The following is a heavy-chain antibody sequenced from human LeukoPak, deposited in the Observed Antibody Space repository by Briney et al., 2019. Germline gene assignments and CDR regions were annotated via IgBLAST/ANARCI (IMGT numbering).Heavy chain of an antibody. Sequence: ASVKVSCKASGYTLTSYYMHWVRQAPGQGLEWVGWIRGDNGNTNYAQKLQGRVTMTTDTSTSTAYMELRSLGSDETAVYYCARVDLLTGYYFFDYWGQGTLVTVSS. J-gene: IGHJ4*02. V-gene: IGHV1-18*04. CDR1: GYTLTSYY. D-gene: IGHD3-9*01. CDR3: ARVDLLTGYYFFDY. CDR2: IRGDNGNT.